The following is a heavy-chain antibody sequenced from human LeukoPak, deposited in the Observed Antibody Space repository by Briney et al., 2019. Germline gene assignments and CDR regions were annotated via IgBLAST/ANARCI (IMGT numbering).Heavy chain of an antibody. CDR1: GFTVSSNY. CDR3: ARVGPLKLYYYDSSGYLDY. CDR2: IYSGGST. J-gene: IGHJ4*02. Sequence: PGGSLRLSCAASGFTVSSNYMSWVRQAPGKGLEGVSVIYSGGSTYYADSGKGRFTISRYNSKNTLYLQMSSLRAEDTAVYYCARVGPLKLYYYDSSGYLDYWGQGALVTV. V-gene: IGHV3-53*01. D-gene: IGHD3-22*01.